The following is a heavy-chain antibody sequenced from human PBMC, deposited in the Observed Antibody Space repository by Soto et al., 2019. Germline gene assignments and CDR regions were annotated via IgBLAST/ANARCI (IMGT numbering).Heavy chain of an antibody. Sequence: QAQLVESGGGAVQPGRSLRISCAAPGFIFNIYGVHWVRQAPGKGLEWVAVISYDGRSKYYADSVKGRFTVSRDNSNDTVYLQLNSLRAEDTAVYYCAKDTFAYCSGGSCLYYYGMDVWGQGTTVTVSS. J-gene: IGHJ6*02. V-gene: IGHV3-30*18. D-gene: IGHD2-15*01. CDR1: GFIFNIYG. CDR3: AKDTFAYCSGGSCLYYYGMDV. CDR2: ISYDGRSK.